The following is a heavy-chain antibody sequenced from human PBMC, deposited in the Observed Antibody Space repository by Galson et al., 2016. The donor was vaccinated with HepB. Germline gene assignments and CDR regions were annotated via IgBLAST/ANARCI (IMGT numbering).Heavy chain of an antibody. V-gene: IGHV1-46*01. D-gene: IGHD2-15*01. J-gene: IGHJ4*02. Sequence: SVKVSCKASGYTFTNYFMHWVRQAPGQGLEWMGMINPTGGSRSYAQKFQGRVTMTRDTSTSTIYMELSSLRSEDTAVFYCARSSGVVGAIFLAYWGQGTLVTVSS. CDR2: INPTGGSR. CDR1: GYTFTNYF. CDR3: ARSSGVVGAIFLAY.